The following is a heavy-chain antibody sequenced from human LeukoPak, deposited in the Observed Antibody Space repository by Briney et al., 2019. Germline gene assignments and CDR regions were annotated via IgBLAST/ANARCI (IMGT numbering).Heavy chain of an antibody. J-gene: IGHJ3*02. Sequence: PSETLSLTCAVSGYSISRGYYWGWIRQPAGKGLEWIGRIYTSGSTNYNPSLKSRVTISVDTSKNQFSLKLSSVTAADTAVYYCARGYDFWSGYYTKNDAFDIWGQGTMVTVSS. V-gene: IGHV4-61*02. D-gene: IGHD3-3*01. CDR3: ARGYDFWSGYYTKNDAFDI. CDR1: GYSISRGYY. CDR2: IYTSGST.